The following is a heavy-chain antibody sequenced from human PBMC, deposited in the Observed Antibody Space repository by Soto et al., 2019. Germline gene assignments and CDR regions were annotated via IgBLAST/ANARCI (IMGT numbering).Heavy chain of an antibody. CDR2: ISSTTNYI. Sequence: EVQLVESGGGLVKPGGSLRLSCAASGSTFTRYSMNWVRQAPGKGLEWVSSISSTTNYIYYGDSMKGRFTISRDNAKNSLYLEMYSLRAEDTAVYYCARESEDLTSNFDYWGQGTLVTVSS. J-gene: IGHJ4*02. CDR1: GSTFTRYS. V-gene: IGHV3-21*06. CDR3: ARESEDLTSNFDY.